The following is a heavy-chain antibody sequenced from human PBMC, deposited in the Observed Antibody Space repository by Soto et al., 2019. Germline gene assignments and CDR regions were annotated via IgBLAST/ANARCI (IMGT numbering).Heavy chain of an antibody. CDR3: VRDLDGSGSYYTDY. Sequence: QIPLVQSGAEVKKPGASVKVSCKASGYTFSIYGINWVRQAPGQGLEWMGWTRPNNGNTKYAQNLQGRVTMTTDTSTSTAYMELRSLRPDDTAVYYCVRDLDGSGSYYTDYWGQGTLVTVSS. CDR1: GYTFSIYG. CDR2: TRPNNGNT. J-gene: IGHJ4*02. D-gene: IGHD3-10*01. V-gene: IGHV1-18*01.